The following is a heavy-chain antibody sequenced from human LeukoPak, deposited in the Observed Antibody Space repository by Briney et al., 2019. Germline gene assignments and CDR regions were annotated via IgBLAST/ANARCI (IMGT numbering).Heavy chain of an antibody. D-gene: IGHD3-10*01. J-gene: IGHJ4*02. CDR3: VRVKAIRVRGILTSNYVDY. CDR1: GGSMSSYF. CDR2: IYYTGINP. Sequence: ETLSLTCTVPGGSMSSYFWSWIRQPPGKGLEGIASIYYTGINPNFNPSLKSRVTISVDTSKNQFSLKLTSVTAADTAVYYCVRVKAIRVRGILTSNYVDYWGQGTLVTVSS. V-gene: IGHV4-59*01.